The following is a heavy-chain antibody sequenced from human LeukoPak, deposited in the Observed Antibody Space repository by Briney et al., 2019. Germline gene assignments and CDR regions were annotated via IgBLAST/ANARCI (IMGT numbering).Heavy chain of an antibody. J-gene: IGHJ3*02. CDR1: GGSISSGSYY. V-gene: IGHV4-61*02. D-gene: IGHD2-2*01. CDR3: ARLIVVEGAKAFDN. Sequence: SQTLSLTCTVSGGSISSGSYYWSWIRQPAGKGLEWIGRIYTSGSTDYNPSLKSRVTISVDTSKNQFSLRLSSVTAADTAVYYCARLIVVEGAKAFDNWGQGTMVTVSS. CDR2: IYTSGST.